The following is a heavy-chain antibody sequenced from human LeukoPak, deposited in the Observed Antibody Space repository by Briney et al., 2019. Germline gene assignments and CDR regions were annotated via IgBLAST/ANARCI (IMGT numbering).Heavy chain of an antibody. CDR3: ARGTGGGLSFDY. CDR1: GGSISSYY. V-gene: IGHV4-59*12. Sequence: KPSETLSLTCTVSGGSISSYYWSWIRQPPGKGLEWIGYIYYSGSTNYNPSLKSRVTISVDTSKNQFSLKLSSVTAADTAVYYCARGTGGGLSFDYWGQGTLVTVSS. J-gene: IGHJ4*02. D-gene: IGHD3-16*01. CDR2: IYYSGST.